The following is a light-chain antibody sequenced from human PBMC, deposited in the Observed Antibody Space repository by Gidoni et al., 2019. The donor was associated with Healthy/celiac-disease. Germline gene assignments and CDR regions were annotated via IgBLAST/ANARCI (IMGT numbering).Light chain of an antibody. CDR3: QQRSNWPPWT. Sequence: EIVLTQSPAALSLSPGERATLTCRASQSVSSYLAWYQQKPGQAPRLLIYDASNRATGIPARFSGSGSGTDFTLTFSCLEPEDFAVYYCQQRSNWPPWTFGQGTKVEIK. CDR1: QSVSSY. J-gene: IGKJ1*01. V-gene: IGKV3-11*01. CDR2: DAS.